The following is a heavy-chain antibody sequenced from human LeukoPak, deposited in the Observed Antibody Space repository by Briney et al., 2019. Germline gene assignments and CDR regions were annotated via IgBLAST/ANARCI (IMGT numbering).Heavy chain of an antibody. CDR1: GYTFTGYY. V-gene: IGHV1-2*02. CDR3: ARDDSSSWYQSYYYYYMDV. CDR2: INPNSGGT. Sequence: ASVKVSCKASGYTFTGYYMHWVRQAPGQGLEWMGWINPNSGGTNYAQKFQGRVTMTRDTSISTAYTELSRLRSDDTAVYYCARDDSSSWYQSYYYYYMDVWGKGTTVTISS. J-gene: IGHJ6*03. D-gene: IGHD6-13*01.